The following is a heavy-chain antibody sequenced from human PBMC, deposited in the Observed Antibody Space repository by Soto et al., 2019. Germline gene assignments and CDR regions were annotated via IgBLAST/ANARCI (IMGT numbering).Heavy chain of an antibody. CDR1: GDAISSGSYY. V-gene: IGHV4-61*01. D-gene: IGHD3-22*01. Sequence: QVQLQESGPGLVKPAETLSLTCTVSGDAISSGSYYWIWIRQPPGKGLEWIGFIYYTGSDNYNASLRSRVTISVDTSKNQFSLRLNSVTAADTAKYFCASLDSSGQLEYWGQGSLVIVST. J-gene: IGHJ4*02. CDR3: ASLDSSGQLEY. CDR2: IYYTGSD.